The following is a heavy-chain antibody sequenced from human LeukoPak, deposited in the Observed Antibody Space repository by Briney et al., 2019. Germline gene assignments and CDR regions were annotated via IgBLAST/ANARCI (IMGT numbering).Heavy chain of an antibody. D-gene: IGHD3-22*01. V-gene: IGHV4-59*12. CDR2: IYYSGST. Sequence: ETLSLTCTVSGGSISSYYWSWIRQPPGKGLEWIGYIYYSGSTNYNPSLKSRVTISVDTSKNQFSLKLSSVTAADTAVYYCARSGMIVVVMDYWGQGTLVTVSS. CDR3: ARSGMIVVVMDY. J-gene: IGHJ4*02. CDR1: GGSISSYY.